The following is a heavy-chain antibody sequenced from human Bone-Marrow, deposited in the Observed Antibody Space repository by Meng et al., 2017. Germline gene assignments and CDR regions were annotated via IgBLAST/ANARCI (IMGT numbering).Heavy chain of an antibody. V-gene: IGHV3-15*01. CDR2: IKSETDGGTT. CDR3: TTGVSVTSY. Sequence: GESLKISCAGSGFTFSNAWMSWVRQAPGKGLEWVGRIKSETDGGTTDYAAPVKGRFTISRDDSENTLYLQLNSLKTEDTAVYYCTTGVSVTSYWGHGTLVTVSS. D-gene: IGHD3-16*01. J-gene: IGHJ4*01. CDR1: GFTFSNAW.